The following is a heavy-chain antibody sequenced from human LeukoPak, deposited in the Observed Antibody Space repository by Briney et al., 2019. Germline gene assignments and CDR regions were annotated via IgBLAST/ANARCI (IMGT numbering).Heavy chain of an antibody. CDR3: ARGYYFDSGSFFED. CDR1: GDSITSGAYF. D-gene: IGHD3-10*01. J-gene: IGHJ4*02. CDR2: IYYTRST. V-gene: IGHV4-31*03. Sequence: PSETQSLTCTVSGDSITSGAYFWNWIRQQPGKGLEWIGYIYYTRSTNYNPSLESRVTILLDTSKNEFSLRLSSVTAADTAVYYCARGYYFDSGSFFEDWGQGTLVTVSS.